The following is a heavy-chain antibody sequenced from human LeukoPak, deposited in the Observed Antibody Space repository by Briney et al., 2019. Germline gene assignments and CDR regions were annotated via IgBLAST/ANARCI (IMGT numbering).Heavy chain of an antibody. V-gene: IGHV4-59*08. D-gene: IGHD6-6*01. CDR3: ASSIAARPAPIDY. J-gene: IGHJ4*02. CDR1: GASISSYY. Sequence: SETLSLTCTVSGASISSYYWSWIRQPPGKGLEKIGYIYYSGSTNYNPSLKSRVTISVDTSKNQFSLRLSSVTAADTAVYYCASSIAARPAPIDYWGQGTLVTVSS. CDR2: IYYSGST.